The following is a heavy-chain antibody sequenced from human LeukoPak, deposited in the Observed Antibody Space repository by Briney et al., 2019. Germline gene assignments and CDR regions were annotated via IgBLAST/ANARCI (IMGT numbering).Heavy chain of an antibody. J-gene: IGHJ5*02. CDR1: GFTFSSYG. Sequence: GGSLRLSCEASGFTFSSYGMHWVRQAPGKGLEWVAVISYDGSNKYYADSVKGRFTISRDNSKNTLYLQMNSLRTEDTAVYYCGKDSYVGVNWFDPRGQGTLVTVSS. D-gene: IGHD1-26*01. V-gene: IGHV3-30*18. CDR3: GKDSYVGVNWFDP. CDR2: ISYDGSNK.